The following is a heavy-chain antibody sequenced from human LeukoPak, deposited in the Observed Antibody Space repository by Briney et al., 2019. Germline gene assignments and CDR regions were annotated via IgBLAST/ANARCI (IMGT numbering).Heavy chain of an antibody. V-gene: IGHV4-38-2*01. CDR2: IYHSGST. Sequence: SETLSLTCAVSGYSISSGYYWGWIRQPPGKGLEWIGSIYHSGSTYYNPSLKSRVTISVDTSKNQFSLKLSSVTAADTAVYYCARHTYYYDSSGLYYFDYWSQGTLVTVSS. CDR1: GYSISSGYY. CDR3: ARHTYYYDSSGLYYFDY. J-gene: IGHJ4*02. D-gene: IGHD3-22*01.